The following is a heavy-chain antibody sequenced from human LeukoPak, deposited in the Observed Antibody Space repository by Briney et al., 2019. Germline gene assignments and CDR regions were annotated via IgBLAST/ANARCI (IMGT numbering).Heavy chain of an antibody. D-gene: IGHD3-22*01. CDR3: AREGNSGYYPY. CDR1: GLTFSSYP. Sequence: GGSLRLSCAASGLTFSSYPMHWVRQAPGKGLEWVAVISYDGSEKHYADPVKGRFTISRDNSKNTLYLQMSSLRAEDTAMYYCAREGNSGYYPYWGQGVLVTVSS. CDR2: ISYDGSEK. V-gene: IGHV3-30-3*01. J-gene: IGHJ4*02.